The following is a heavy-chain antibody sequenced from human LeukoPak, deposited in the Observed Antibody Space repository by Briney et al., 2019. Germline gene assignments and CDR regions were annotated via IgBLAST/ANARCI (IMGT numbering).Heavy chain of an antibody. CDR1: GGSISNSY. CDR3: ARRSRGYDTYLGLWFDP. Sequence: SETLSLTCTVPGGSISNSYWSWIRQPPGKGLEWIGYVYYSGSTNYNPSLKSRVTISVDTSKDQISLKLTSVTAADTAVYYCARRSRGYDTYLGLWFDPWGQGTLVTVSS. D-gene: IGHD5-12*01. V-gene: IGHV4-59*08. J-gene: IGHJ5*02. CDR2: VYYSGST.